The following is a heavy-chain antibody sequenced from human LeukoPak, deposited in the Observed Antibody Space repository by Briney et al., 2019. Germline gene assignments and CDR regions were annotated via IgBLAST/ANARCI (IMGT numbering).Heavy chain of an antibody. Sequence: SETLSLTCTVSGGSISSSSFYWGWIRQPPGRGLEWIGSIYYSGSTSYNPSLKSRVTISVDTSKNQFSLKLSSVTAADTAVYYCARLPTITFFDYWGQGTLVTVSS. J-gene: IGHJ4*02. CDR2: IYYSGST. V-gene: IGHV4-39*01. D-gene: IGHD5-12*01. CDR3: ARLPTITFFDY. CDR1: GGSISSSSFY.